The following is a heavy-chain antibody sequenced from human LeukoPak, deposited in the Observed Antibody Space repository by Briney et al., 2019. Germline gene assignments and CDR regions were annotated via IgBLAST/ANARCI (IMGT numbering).Heavy chain of an antibody. Sequence: PSETLPLTCTVSGASISSYYWSWIRQPPGKGLEWIGYIYYSESTNYNPSLKSRVTISVDTSKNQFSLELRSVTAADTAVYYCARRLGGSGSYYYWGQGTLVTVSS. J-gene: IGHJ4*02. CDR3: ARRLGGSGSYYY. CDR2: IYYSEST. CDR1: GASISSYY. V-gene: IGHV4-59*08. D-gene: IGHD3-10*01.